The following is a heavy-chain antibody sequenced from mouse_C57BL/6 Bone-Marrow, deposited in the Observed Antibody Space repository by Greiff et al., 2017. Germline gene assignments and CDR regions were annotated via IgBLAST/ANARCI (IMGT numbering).Heavy chain of an antibody. CDR3: ARGVLGPRGYFDV. D-gene: IGHD3-3*01. J-gene: IGHJ1*03. CDR1: GYTFTSYG. CDR2: IYPRSGNT. Sequence: QVQLQQSGAELARPGASVKLSCKASGYTFTSYGISWVKPRTGQGLEWIGEIYPRSGNTYYNEQLKGKATLTADKSSSQAYMELSSLTSEDSAVYFCARGVLGPRGYFDVWGTGTTVTVSS. V-gene: IGHV1-81*01.